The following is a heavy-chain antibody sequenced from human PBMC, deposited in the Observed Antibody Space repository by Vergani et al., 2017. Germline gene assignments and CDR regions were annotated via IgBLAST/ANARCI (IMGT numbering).Heavy chain of an antibody. CDR3: ARAVKGSGYLYAYYFDY. Sequence: QVQLVESGGGLVKPGGSLRLSCAASGFTFSNYYMSWIRQAPGKGLEWVSYISSSSSYTNYADSEKGRFTISRDNAKNSLYLQMNSLRAEDTAVYYGARAVKGSGYLYAYYFDYWGQGTLVTVSA. CDR2: ISSSSSYT. CDR1: GFTFSNYY. V-gene: IGHV3-11*05. D-gene: IGHD5-12*01. J-gene: IGHJ4*02.